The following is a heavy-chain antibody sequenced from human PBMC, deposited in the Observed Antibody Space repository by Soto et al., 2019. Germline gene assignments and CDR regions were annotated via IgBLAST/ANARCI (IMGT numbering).Heavy chain of an antibody. CDR3: ARVACSGGSCYRGAYYYYGMDV. Sequence: PSEPLSLTCTVSGGSISSYYWSWIRQPPGKGLEWIGYINHSGSTNYNPSLKSRVTISVDTSKNQFSLKLSSVTAADTAVYYCARVACSGGSCYRGAYYYYGMDVWGQGTTVTVSS. CDR2: INHSGST. CDR1: GGSISSYY. D-gene: IGHD2-15*01. J-gene: IGHJ6*02. V-gene: IGHV4-59*12.